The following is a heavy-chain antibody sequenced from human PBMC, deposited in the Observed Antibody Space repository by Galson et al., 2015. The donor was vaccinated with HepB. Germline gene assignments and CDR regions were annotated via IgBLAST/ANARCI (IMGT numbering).Heavy chain of an antibody. Sequence: SLRLSCAASGFTFSGSAMHWVRQASGKGLEWVGRIRSKANSYATAYAASVKGRFTISRDDSKNTAYLQMNSLKTEDTAVYYCTSRDYVWGSYRSRRSFDIWGQGTMVTVSS. CDR2: IRSKANSYAT. J-gene: IGHJ3*02. V-gene: IGHV3-73*01. D-gene: IGHD3-16*02. CDR3: TSRDYVWGSYRSRRSFDI. CDR1: GFTFSGSA.